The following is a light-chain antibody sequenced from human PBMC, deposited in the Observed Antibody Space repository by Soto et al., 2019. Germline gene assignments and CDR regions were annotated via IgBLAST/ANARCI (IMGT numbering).Light chain of an antibody. CDR3: SSYTSSSTLI. Sequence: QSALTQPASVSGSPGQSITFSCTGTSNDIGGYNYVSWYQQHPGKAPKLMIFDVSNRPSGVSYRFSGSKSGNTASLTISGLKAEDEADYYCSSYTSSSTLIFGGGTKLTVL. J-gene: IGLJ2*01. CDR1: SNDIGGYNY. CDR2: DVS. V-gene: IGLV2-14*01.